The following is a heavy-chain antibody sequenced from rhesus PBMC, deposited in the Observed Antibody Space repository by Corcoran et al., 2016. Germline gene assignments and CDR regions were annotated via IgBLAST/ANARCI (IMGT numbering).Heavy chain of an antibody. D-gene: IGHD3-22*01. CDR1: GGSISSSY. Sequence: QLQLQESGPGLVKPSETLSVTCAVSGGSISSSYWSWIRQAPGKGLEWIGYSYGSGMSTNDNPYLKRRVTLSVDTYKNQLSLKLSSVTAADTDVYYCARARHYERPGDYWGQGVLVTVSS. V-gene: IGHV4-169*01. CDR2: SYGSGMST. J-gene: IGHJ4*01. CDR3: ARARHYERPGDY.